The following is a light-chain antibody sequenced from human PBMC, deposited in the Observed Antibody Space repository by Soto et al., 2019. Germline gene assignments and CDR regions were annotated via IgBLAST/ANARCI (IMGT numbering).Light chain of an antibody. CDR3: QVWDSTGDPYAV. CDR1: DNGSKS. J-gene: IGLJ7*01. Sequence: SYKLTQAPSVSVAPGQTASITCGGNDNGSKSVHWYQQRPGQAPVLVVYDDSDRPSGIPERFSGSNSGNTATLTISRVEAGDEADYYCQVWDSTGDPYAVFGGGTQLTVL. V-gene: IGLV3-21*02. CDR2: DDS.